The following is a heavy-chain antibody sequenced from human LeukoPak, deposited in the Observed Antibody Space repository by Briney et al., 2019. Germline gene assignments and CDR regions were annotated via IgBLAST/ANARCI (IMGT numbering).Heavy chain of an antibody. Sequence: GGSLRLSCSASGFTFTSHVMHWVRQAPGKGLQYYAGSVKGRFTISRDSSKSTVYLQMNSLTAEDTAVYYCVREGLERRTNFDYWGQGTLVSVSS. CDR1: GFTFTSHV. V-gene: IGHV3-64D*06. J-gene: IGHJ4*02. D-gene: IGHD1-1*01. CDR3: VREGLERRTNFDY.